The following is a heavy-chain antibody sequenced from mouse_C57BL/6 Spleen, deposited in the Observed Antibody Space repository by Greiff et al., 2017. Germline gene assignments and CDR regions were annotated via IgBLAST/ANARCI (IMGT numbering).Heavy chain of an antibody. D-gene: IGHD2-10*01. CDR1: GFTFTDYY. Sequence: EVQLVESGGGLVQPGGSLSLSCAASGFTFTDYYMSWVRQPPGKALEWLGFIRNKANGYTTEYSASVKGRFTISRDNSQSILYLQMNALRAEDSATYYCARSYYPHYFASWGQGTTLTVSS. CDR2: IRNKANGYTT. CDR3: ARSYYPHYFAS. J-gene: IGHJ2*01. V-gene: IGHV7-3*01.